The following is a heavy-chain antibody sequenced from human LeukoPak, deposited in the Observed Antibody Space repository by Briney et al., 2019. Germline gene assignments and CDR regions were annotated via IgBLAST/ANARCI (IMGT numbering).Heavy chain of an antibody. V-gene: IGHV3-73*01. CDR2: IRSKANNYAT. Sequence: GGSLRLSCAASGFTFSSYVMHWVRQASGKGLEWVGRIRSKANNYATAYGASVKGRFTISRDDSKNTAYLQMNSLKTEDTAVYYCTRPSLFIAVAGIDYWGRGTLVTVSS. D-gene: IGHD6-13*01. CDR3: TRPSLFIAVAGIDY. J-gene: IGHJ4*02. CDR1: GFTFSSYV.